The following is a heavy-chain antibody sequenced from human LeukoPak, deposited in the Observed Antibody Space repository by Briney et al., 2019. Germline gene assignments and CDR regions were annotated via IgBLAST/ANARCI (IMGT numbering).Heavy chain of an antibody. Sequence: ASVKVSCKASGYAFTNYGISWVRQAPGQGLEWMGWISTNSDIRTYAQTLQGRFTMTTDTATTTAYMELNNLTFDDTAVYYCARDWDAMNNCFDPWGQGTPVTVSS. CDR3: ARDWDAMNNCFDP. D-gene: IGHD1-26*01. V-gene: IGHV1-18*01. J-gene: IGHJ5*02. CDR1: GYAFTNYG. CDR2: ISTNSDIR.